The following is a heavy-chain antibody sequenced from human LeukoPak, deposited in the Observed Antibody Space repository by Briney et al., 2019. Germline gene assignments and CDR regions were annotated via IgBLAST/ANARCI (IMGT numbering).Heavy chain of an antibody. J-gene: IGHJ4*02. CDR1: GFTFSDYY. CDR2: ISSSGTTI. V-gene: IGHV3-11*01. CDR3: AKDRTVTTLYYFDY. Sequence: GGSLRLSCAASGFTFSDYYMSWIRQAPGKGLEWVSYISSSGTTIYYADSVKGRFTISRDNARNSLYLHMNSLRAEDTAVYYCAKDRTVTTLYYFDYWGQGTLVTVSS. D-gene: IGHD4-17*01.